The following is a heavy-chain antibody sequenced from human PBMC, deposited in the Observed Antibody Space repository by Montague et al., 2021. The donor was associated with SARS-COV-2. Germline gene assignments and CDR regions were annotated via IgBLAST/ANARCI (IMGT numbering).Heavy chain of an antibody. Sequence: SLRLSCAASGFTFSSYSMNWVRQAPGKGLEWVSSISSSSSYIYYADSVKGRFTISRDNAKNSLYLQMNSLRAEDTAVYYCARDQSGYSYGYAPYFDYWAREPWSPSPQ. V-gene: IGHV3-21*01. CDR1: GFTFSSYS. CDR3: ARDQSGYSYGYAPYFDY. CDR2: ISSSSSYI. J-gene: IGHJ4*02. D-gene: IGHD5-18*01.